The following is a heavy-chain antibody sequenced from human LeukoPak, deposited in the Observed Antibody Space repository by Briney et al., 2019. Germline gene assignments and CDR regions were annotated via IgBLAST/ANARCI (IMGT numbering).Heavy chain of an antibody. Sequence: SETLSLTCTVSGGSISSGGYYWSWIRQPPGKGLEWIGYIYHSGSTYYNPSLKSRVTISVDRSKNQFSLKLSSVTAADTAVYYCARDRSVEGAFDIWGQGTMVTVSS. CDR2: IYHSGST. CDR1: GGSISSGGYY. J-gene: IGHJ3*02. CDR3: ARDRSVEGAFDI. V-gene: IGHV4-30-2*01.